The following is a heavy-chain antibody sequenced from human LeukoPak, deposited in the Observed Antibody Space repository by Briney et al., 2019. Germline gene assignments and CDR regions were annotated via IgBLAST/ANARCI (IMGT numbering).Heavy chain of an antibody. V-gene: IGHV5-51*01. CDR1: GYSFTSYW. D-gene: IGHD3-10*01. CDR3: ARHGADPYGSGSYQFDY. J-gene: IGHJ4*02. Sequence: RGESLKISCKGSGYSFTSYWIGWVRQMPGKGLEWMGIIYPGDSDTRYSPSFQGQVTISADKSISTAFLQWSSLKASDTAMYYCARHGADPYGSGSYQFDYWGQGTLVTVSS. CDR2: IYPGDSDT.